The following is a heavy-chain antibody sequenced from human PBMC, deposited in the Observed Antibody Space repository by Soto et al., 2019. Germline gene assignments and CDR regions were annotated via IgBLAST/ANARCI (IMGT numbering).Heavy chain of an antibody. Sequence: GGSLRLSCAASGFTFSSYAVSWVRQAPCKGLEWVAAITYDGGSKYYADSVKGRFTISRDNSKNTLYLQMNSLRAEDTAVYYCAKDGNPLEPLYWGQGTLVTVSS. CDR3: AKDGNPLEPLY. CDR1: GFTFSSYA. CDR2: ITYDGGSK. J-gene: IGHJ4*02. D-gene: IGHD1-1*01. V-gene: IGHV3-23*01.